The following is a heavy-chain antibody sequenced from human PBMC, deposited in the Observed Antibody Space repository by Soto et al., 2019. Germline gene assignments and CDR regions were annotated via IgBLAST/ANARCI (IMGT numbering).Heavy chain of an antibody. J-gene: IGHJ4*02. CDR1: GYSFTSYW. CDR2: IYPGDSDT. D-gene: IGHD6-13*01. CDR3: ARLLQQRTYYFDY. V-gene: IGHV5-51*01. Sequence: EVQLVQSGAEVKKPGESLKISCKGSGYSFTSYWIGWVRQMPGKGLEWMGRIYPGDSDTRYSPSFKGQVNISADKSSGTAYLQGSSLKASDTAMYYCARLLQQRTYYFDYWGQGTLVTVSS.